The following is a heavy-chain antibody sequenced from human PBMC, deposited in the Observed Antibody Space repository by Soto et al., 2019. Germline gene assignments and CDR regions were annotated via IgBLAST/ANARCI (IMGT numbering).Heavy chain of an antibody. CDR3: ASAHNDGYYDY. J-gene: IGHJ4*02. D-gene: IGHD1-1*01. Sequence: EVQLVESGGGLVQPGGSLRLSCAASGFTFSSYAMHWVRQAPGKGLEYVSAITNNGRSTYYADSVKGRFTISRDNFKNTLYLQMGSLRPDVMAVYYCASAHNDGYYDYWGQGTLVTVSS. CDR2: ITNNGRST. V-gene: IGHV3-64*07. CDR1: GFTFSSYA.